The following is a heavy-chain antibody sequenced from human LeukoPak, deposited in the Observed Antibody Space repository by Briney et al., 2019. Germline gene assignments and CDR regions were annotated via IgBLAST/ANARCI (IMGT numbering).Heavy chain of an antibody. CDR2: INPNSGGT. V-gene: IGHV1-2*04. CDR3: AREVDCSGGSCYWFDP. D-gene: IGHD2-15*01. J-gene: IGHJ5*02. Sequence: ASVKVSCKASGYTFTGYYMHWVRQAPGQGLEGMGWINPNSGGTNYAQKFQGWVTMTRDTSISTAYMELGRLRSDDTAVYYCAREVDCSGGSCYWFDPWGQGTLVTVSS. CDR1: GYTFTGYY.